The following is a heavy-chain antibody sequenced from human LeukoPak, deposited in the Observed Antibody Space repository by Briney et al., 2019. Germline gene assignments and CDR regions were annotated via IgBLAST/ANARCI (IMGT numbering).Heavy chain of an antibody. CDR1: GYTFTSYA. CDR2: INTNTGNP. J-gene: IGHJ6*02. D-gene: IGHD3-9*01. CDR3: ASRVFDYDILTGYSQYYYYGMDV. V-gene: IGHV7-4-1*02. Sequence: ASVKVSCKASGYTFTSYAMNWVRQAPGQGLEWMGWINTNTGNPTYAQGFTGRFVFSLDTSVSTAYLQISSLKAEDTAVYYCASRVFDYDILTGYSQYYYYGMDVWGQGTTVTVSS.